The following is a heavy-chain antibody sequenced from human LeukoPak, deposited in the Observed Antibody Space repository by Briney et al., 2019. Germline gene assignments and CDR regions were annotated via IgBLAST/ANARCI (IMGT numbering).Heavy chain of an antibody. CDR2: INSDGSST. V-gene: IGHV3-74*01. Sequence: GGSLRHSCAASGFTFSSYWMHWVRQAPGKGLVWVSRINSDGSSTSYADSVKGRFTISRDNAKNTLYLQMNSLRAEDTAVYYCARVTVGYYDFWSGYSGYFDYWGQGTLVTVSS. D-gene: IGHD3-3*01. J-gene: IGHJ4*02. CDR3: ARVTVGYYDFWSGYSGYFDY. CDR1: GFTFSSYW.